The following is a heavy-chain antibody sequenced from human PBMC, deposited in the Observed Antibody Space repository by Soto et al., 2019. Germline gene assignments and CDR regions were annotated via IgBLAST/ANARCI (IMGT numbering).Heavy chain of an antibody. J-gene: IGHJ4*02. V-gene: IGHV3-23*01. CDR3: AKDPITIFGVVPGGRFDY. Sequence: GGSLRLSCAASGFTFSSYAMSWVRQATGKGLEWVSAISGSGGSTYYADSVKGRFTISRDNSKNTLYLQMNSLRAEDTAVYYCAKDPITIFGVVPGGRFDYWGQGTLVTVSS. CDR1: GFTFSSYA. D-gene: IGHD3-3*01. CDR2: ISGSGGST.